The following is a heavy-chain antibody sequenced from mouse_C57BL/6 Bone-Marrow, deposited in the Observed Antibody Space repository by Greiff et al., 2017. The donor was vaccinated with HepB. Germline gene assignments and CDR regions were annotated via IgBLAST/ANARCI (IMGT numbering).Heavy chain of an antibody. CDR3: ACSPYDDVPIAY. D-gene: IGHD2-4*01. Sequence: QVQLKESGAELVKPGASVKISCKASGYTFTDYYINWVKQRPGQGLEWIGKIGTGSGSTYYNEKFKGKATLTADKSSTTAYMQLNILTSEDSAVYFCACSPYDDVPIAYWGQGTLVTVS. V-gene: IGHV1-77*01. J-gene: IGHJ3*01. CDR1: GYTFTDYY. CDR2: IGTGSGST.